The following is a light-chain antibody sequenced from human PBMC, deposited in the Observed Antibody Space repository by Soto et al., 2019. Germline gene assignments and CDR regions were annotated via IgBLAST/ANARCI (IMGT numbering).Light chain of an antibody. Sequence: SYELTQPPSVSVSPGQTASIPCSGDKLGDKYASWYQQRPGHSPVVVIYEDNKRPSGIPERFSGSNSGNTATLTISGTQATDEADYYCQAWDSSTHYVFGTGTKLTVL. CDR1: KLGDKY. CDR3: QAWDSSTHYV. V-gene: IGLV3-1*01. CDR2: EDN. J-gene: IGLJ1*01.